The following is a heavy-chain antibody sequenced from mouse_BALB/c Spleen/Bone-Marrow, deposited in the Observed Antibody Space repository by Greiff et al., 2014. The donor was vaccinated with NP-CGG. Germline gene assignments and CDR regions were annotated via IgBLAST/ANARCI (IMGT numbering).Heavy chain of an antibody. CDR3: ARDTMDY. CDR2: IYPGNVNT. J-gene: IGHJ4*01. V-gene: IGHV1S56*01. Sequence: VQLQQSGPELVKPGASVRISCKASGYTFTSYYIHWVKQRPGQGLEWNGWIYPGNVNTKYNEKFKGKATLTADKSSSTAYMQLSSLTSEDSAVYFCARDTMDYWGQGTSVTVSS. CDR1: GYTFTSYY.